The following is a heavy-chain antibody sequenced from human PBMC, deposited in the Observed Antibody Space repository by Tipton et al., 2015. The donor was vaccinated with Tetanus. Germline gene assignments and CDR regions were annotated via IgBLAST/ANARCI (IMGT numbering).Heavy chain of an antibody. J-gene: IGHJ3*01. CDR3: VRQFGYYGSSGAFDV. CDR1: GYMFSSHW. D-gene: IGHD6-6*01. V-gene: IGHV5-51*01. Sequence: QLVQSGPEVKQPGESLKISCKGSGYMFSSHWIGWVRQVPGKGLEWLGTIYPGDSYSTYSPSFEGQVTISVERSIDTAYLQWSSLQISDTAMYYCVRQFGYYGSSGAFDVWGQGTFVTV. CDR2: IYPGDSYS.